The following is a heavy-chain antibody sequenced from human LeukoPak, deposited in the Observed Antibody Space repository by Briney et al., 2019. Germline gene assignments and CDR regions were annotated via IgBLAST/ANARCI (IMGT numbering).Heavy chain of an antibody. J-gene: IGHJ4*02. CDR3: ARRHTFDY. CDR1: GFTFSSYA. V-gene: IGHV3-7*01. Sequence: GGSLRLSCAASGFTFSSYAMSWVRQAPGKGLEWVANIKQDGSEKYYVDSVKGRFTISRDNAKNSLYLQMNSLRAEDTAVYYCARRHTFDYWGQGTLVTVSS. CDR2: IKQDGSEK.